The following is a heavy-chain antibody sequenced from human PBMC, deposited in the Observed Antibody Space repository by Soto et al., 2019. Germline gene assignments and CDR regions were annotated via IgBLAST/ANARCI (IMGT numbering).Heavy chain of an antibody. CDR2: IYHSGST. CDR1: GGSISSSNW. D-gene: IGHD5-12*01. CDR3: ARASMVVATITNNDRVWYFDL. V-gene: IGHV4-4*02. Sequence: QVQLQESGPGLVKPSGTLSLTCAVSGGSISSSNWWSWVRQPPGKGLEWIGEIYHSGSTNYNPSLKSRVTLSVDKSKNQFSLKLSSVTAADTAVYYCARASMVVATITNNDRVWYFDLWGRGTLVTVSS. J-gene: IGHJ2*01.